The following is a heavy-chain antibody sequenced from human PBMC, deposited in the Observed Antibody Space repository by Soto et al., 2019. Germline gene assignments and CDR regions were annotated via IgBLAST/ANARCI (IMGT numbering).Heavy chain of an antibody. V-gene: IGHV4-59*08. D-gene: IGHD6-19*01. J-gene: IGHJ4*02. Sequence: QVQLQESGPGLLKPSETLSLTCTISGASIAGYYWSWIRQSPGKGLEWIGYVYSSGSTNYNPSHQSRVAMSIDTSKRQFSLKLTSVTAADTALYYCARHWWSSGSYLVFDSWGQGTLVTVSS. CDR2: VYSSGST. CDR1: GASIAGYY. CDR3: ARHWWSSGSYLVFDS.